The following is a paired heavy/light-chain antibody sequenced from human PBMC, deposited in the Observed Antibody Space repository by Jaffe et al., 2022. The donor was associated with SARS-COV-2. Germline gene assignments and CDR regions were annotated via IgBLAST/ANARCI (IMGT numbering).Heavy chain of an antibody. D-gene: IGHD1-1*01. CDR2: ISANGGDS. CDR3: VKDRDDFRLEEPCFDY. Sequence: EVQLVESGGGLVQPGGSLRVSCAASGFNFNSFAMYWVRQAPGKGLDFVSGISANGGDSYYADSVRGRFTISRDTSKSMVFLQMSSLRVEDTAVYYCVKDRDDFRLEEPCFDYWGRGTLVTVSS. CDR1: GFNFNSFA. J-gene: IGHJ4*02. V-gene: IGHV3-64D*09.
Light chain of an antibody. CDR2: LAS. CDR1: QSLLHSNRYNY. CDR3: MQGLQTPTT. Sequence: DIVMTQSPLSLPVTPGEPASISCRSSQSLLHSNRYNYLEWYLQKPGQPPQLVIFLASNRASGVPDRFSGSGSGTDFTLKISRVEAEDVGVYYCMQGLQTPTTFGQGTRLEIK. J-gene: IGKJ5*01. V-gene: IGKV2-28*01.